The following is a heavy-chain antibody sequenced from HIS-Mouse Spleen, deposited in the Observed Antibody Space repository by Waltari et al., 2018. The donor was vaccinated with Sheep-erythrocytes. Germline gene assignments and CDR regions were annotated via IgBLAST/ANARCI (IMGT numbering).Heavy chain of an antibody. CDR2: INHSGST. CDR1: GRSFRGYY. V-gene: IGHV4-34*01. CDR3: ARGAAPAHYYGSGSPGVDY. Sequence: QVQLQQWGAGLLKPSETLSLPCAVYGRSFRGYYWSWIRQPPGKGLEWIGEINHSGSTNYNPSLKSRVTISVDTSKNQFSLKLSSVTAADTAVYYCARGAAPAHYYGSGSPGVDYWGQGTLVTVSS. J-gene: IGHJ4*02. D-gene: IGHD3-10*01.